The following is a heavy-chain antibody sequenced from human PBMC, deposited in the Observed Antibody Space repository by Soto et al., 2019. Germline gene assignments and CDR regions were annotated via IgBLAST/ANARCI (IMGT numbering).Heavy chain of an antibody. CDR3: ARVYCSSTSCSYYYGMDV. D-gene: IGHD2-2*01. J-gene: IGHJ6*02. Sequence: QVQLVQSGAEVKKPGASVKVSCKASGYTFTSYAMHWVRQAPGQRLEWMGWINAGNGNTKYSQKFQGRVTITRDTSASTAYMELSSLRSEDTAAYYCARVYCSSTSCSYYYGMDVWGQGTTDTVSS. CDR1: GYTFTSYA. CDR2: INAGNGNT. V-gene: IGHV1-3*01.